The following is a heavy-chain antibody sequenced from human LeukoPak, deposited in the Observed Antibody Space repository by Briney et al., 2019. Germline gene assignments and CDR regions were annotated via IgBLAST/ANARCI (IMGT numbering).Heavy chain of an antibody. CDR3: ARGVYIAAAQYGY. CDR1: GGSISSYY. V-gene: IGHV4-59*01. CDR2: IYYSGTT. Sequence: SETLSLTYTVSGGSISSYYWSWIRQPPGKGLEWIGYIYYSGTTNYNPSLKSRVTISVDTSKNQFSLKLSSVTAADTAVYYCARGVYIAAAQYGYWGQGTLVSVSS. J-gene: IGHJ4*02. D-gene: IGHD6-13*01.